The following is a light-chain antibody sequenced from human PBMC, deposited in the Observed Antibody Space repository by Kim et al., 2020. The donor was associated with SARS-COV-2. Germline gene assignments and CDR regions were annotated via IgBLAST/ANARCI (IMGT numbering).Light chain of an antibody. CDR2: GAS. CDR3: QQCCNSPLYS. V-gene: IGKV3-20*01. CDR1: QSVISNY. J-gene: IGKJ2*03. Sequence: SPGERATLSCRASQSVISNYLAWYQQKPGQAPRLLISGASNRATGIPDRFSGSGSGTDFTLSISRLEPEDFAVYYCQQCCNSPLYSFGQGTKLEI.